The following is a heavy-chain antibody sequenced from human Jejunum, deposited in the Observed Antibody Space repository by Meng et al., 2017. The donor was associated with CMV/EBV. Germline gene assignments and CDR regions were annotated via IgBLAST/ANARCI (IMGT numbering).Heavy chain of an antibody. CDR2: IHNSGST. CDR3: ARQNIYGNYYYYYGMDF. D-gene: IGHD5-18*01. CDR1: SGSNY. Sequence: SGSNYWNWIRQPPGKGLEWIGYIHNSGSTNYNPSLKSRVTISVDTSKNQFSLKLRSVTAADTAVYYCARQNIYGNYYYYYGMDFWSQGTTVTVSS. J-gene: IGHJ6*02. V-gene: IGHV4-61*07.